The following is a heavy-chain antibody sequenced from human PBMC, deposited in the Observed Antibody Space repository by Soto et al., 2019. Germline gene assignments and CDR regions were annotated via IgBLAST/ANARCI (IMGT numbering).Heavy chain of an antibody. J-gene: IGHJ5*02. V-gene: IGHV4-39*01. D-gene: IGHD2-2*01. CDR2: IYYSGST. CDR3: ARHTSIVVVPDAIISSRSHYNWFDP. CDR1: GFSISSSIYY. Sequence: SETLSLTCTFSGFSISSSIYYLGWIRQPPGKGLEWIGSIYYSGSTYYNPSLKSRVTISVDTSKNQFSLKLSSVTAADTAVYYCARHTSIVVVPDAIISSRSHYNWFDPWGQGTLVTVSS.